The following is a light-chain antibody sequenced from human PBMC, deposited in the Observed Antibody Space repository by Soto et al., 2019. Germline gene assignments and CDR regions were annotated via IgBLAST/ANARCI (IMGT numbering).Light chain of an antibody. CDR1: QSVSTY. CDR2: GAS. J-gene: IGKJ1*01. Sequence: EIVLTQSPATLSLSPDERATLSCRASQSVSTYLAWYQQKSGQAPRLLTHGASNRATDIPAMFSGSGSGTDFTLTISSLEPEDFALYYCQHRSTWPWTFGQGTKVEIK. V-gene: IGKV3-11*01. CDR3: QHRSTWPWT.